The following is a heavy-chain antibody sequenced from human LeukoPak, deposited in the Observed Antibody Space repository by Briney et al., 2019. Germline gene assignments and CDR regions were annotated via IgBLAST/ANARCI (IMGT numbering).Heavy chain of an antibody. CDR3: ARDVSSGWYGNWYFDL. Sequence: SETLSLTCAVYGGSFSGYYWSWIRQPPGKGLEWIGSIYYSGSTYYNPSLKSRVTISVDTSKNQFSLKLSSVTAADTAVYYCARDVSSGWYGNWYFDLWGRGTLVTVSS. J-gene: IGHJ2*01. D-gene: IGHD6-19*01. CDR2: IYYSGST. V-gene: IGHV4-34*01. CDR1: GGSFSGYY.